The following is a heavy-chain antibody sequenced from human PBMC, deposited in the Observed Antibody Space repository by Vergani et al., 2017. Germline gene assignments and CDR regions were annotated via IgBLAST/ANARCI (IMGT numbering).Heavy chain of an antibody. CDR3: AREGLHSGSGSYNDY. Sequence: QVQLQESGPGLVKPSETLSLTCTVSGGSVSSGSYYWSWIRQPPGKGLEWIGYIYYSGSTNYNPSLKSRVTISVDTSKNQFSLRLSSVTAADTAMYYCAREGLHSGSGSYNDYWGQGTLVTVSS. J-gene: IGHJ4*02. V-gene: IGHV4-61*01. D-gene: IGHD3-10*01. CDR1: GGSVSSGSYY. CDR2: IYYSGST.